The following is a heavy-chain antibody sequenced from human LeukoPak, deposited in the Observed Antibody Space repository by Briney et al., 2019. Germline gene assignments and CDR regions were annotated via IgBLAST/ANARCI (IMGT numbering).Heavy chain of an antibody. D-gene: IGHD2-15*01. CDR3: ARGYCSGGSCWYFDY. CDR2: INWNGGSI. J-gene: IGHJ4*02. CDR1: GFTFDDYG. V-gene: IGHV3-20*04. Sequence: GGSLRLSXAASGFTFDDYGMSWVRQFPGKGLEWVSGINWNGGSICYADSVKGRFTISRDNAKKSLYLQMNSLRAEDTAFYYCARGYCSGGSCWYFDYWGQGTLVTVSS.